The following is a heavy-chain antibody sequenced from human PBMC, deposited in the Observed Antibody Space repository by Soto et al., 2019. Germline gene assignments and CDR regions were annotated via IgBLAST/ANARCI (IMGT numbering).Heavy chain of an antibody. CDR1: GFTVSSNY. CDR3: ACLRPDSSGYYYGY. Sequence: EVQLVETGGGLIQPGGSLRLSCAASGFTVSSNYMSWVRQAPGKGLEWVSVIYSGGSTYYADSVKGRFTISRDNSKNTLYLQMNGLRAEDTAVYYCACLRPDSSGYYYGYWGQGTLVTVSS. V-gene: IGHV3-53*02. D-gene: IGHD3-22*01. J-gene: IGHJ4*02. CDR2: IYSGGST.